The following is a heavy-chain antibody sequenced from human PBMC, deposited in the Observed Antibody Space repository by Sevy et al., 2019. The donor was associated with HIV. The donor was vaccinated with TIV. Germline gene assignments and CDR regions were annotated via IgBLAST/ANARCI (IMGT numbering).Heavy chain of an antibody. CDR1: GYTFTGYY. J-gene: IGHJ3*02. D-gene: IGHD7-27*01. V-gene: IGHV1-2*02. CDR2: INANSGGT. Sequence: ASVKVSCKASGYTFTGYYMHWVRQAPGQGLEWMGWINANSGGTNYAQKFQGRVTMTRDTSISTAYMELSRLRSDDTAVYYCASPQLGIVDAFDIWGQGTMVTVSS. CDR3: ASPQLGIVDAFDI.